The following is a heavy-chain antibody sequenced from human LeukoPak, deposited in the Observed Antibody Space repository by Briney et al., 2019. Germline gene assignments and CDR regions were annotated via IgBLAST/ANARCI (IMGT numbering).Heavy chain of an antibody. CDR1: GFTFNRNA. CDR3: VRRGDASSGWGDHDF. J-gene: IGHJ4*02. D-gene: IGHD6-19*01. Sequence: GGSLRLSCAASGFTFNRNAISWVRQAPGKGLELVSTIGGSGDTTFYADSVKGRFTISRDNSKNMVHLQMNSLTGEDTALYYCVRRGDASSGWGDHDFWGQGALVTVSS. V-gene: IGHV3-23*01. CDR2: IGGSGDTT.